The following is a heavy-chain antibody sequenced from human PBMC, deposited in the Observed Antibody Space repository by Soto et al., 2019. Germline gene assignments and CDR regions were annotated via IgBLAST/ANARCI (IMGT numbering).Heavy chain of an antibody. CDR2: IYYSGST. CDR1: GGSISSYY. CDR3: AREEGDYQIHYGMDV. D-gene: IGHD4-17*01. J-gene: IGHJ6*02. Sequence: QVKLQESGPGLVKPSETLSLTCTVSGGSISSYYWSWIRQPPGKGLEWIGYIYYSGSTNYNPSLKSRVTISVDTSKNQFSLKLSSVTAADTAVYYCAREEGDYQIHYGMDVWGQGTTVTVSS. V-gene: IGHV4-59*01.